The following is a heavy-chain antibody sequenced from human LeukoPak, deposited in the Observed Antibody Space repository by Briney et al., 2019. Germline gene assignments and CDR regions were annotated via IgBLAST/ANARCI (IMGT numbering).Heavy chain of an antibody. D-gene: IGHD3-10*01. CDR1: GGSISSYY. V-gene: IGHV4-59*08. CDR3: ARTPITMVRGVINVSGMDV. J-gene: IGHJ6*02. Sequence: SETLSLTCTVSGGSISSYYWSWIRQPPGKGLEWIGYIYYSGSTNYNPSLKSRATISVDTSKNQFSLKLSSVTAADTAVYYCARTPITMVRGVINVSGMDVWGQGTTVTVSS. CDR2: IYYSGST.